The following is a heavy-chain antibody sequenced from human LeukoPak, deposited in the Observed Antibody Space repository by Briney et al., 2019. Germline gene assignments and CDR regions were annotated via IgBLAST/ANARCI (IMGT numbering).Heavy chain of an antibody. CDR3: ARGDAFDI. CDR1: EFTFSSYG. Sequence: GGSLRLSCAASEFTFSSYGMSWVRQAPGKGLEWVSVFYSGGSTYYADSVKGRFTIYRDNSKNTLFLQMNSLRAEDTAVYYCARGDAFDIWGQGTMVTVSS. V-gene: IGHV3-66*01. J-gene: IGHJ3*02. CDR2: FYSGGST.